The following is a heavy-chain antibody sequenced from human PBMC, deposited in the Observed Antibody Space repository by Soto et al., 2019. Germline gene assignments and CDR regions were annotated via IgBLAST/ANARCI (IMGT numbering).Heavy chain of an antibody. CDR3: ARAHYYDSSGFSPGGY. CDR1: GFTFSTYW. CDR2: IKQDGSEK. J-gene: IGHJ4*02. V-gene: IGHV3-7*01. Sequence: EVQLVESGGGLVQPGGSLRLSCSASGFTFSTYWMSWVRQAPGKGLEWVANIKQDGSEKYYVDSVRGRFTISRDTAKNSLYLQMNSLRAEDTAVYYCARAHYYDSSGFSPGGYWGQGTLVTVSS. D-gene: IGHD3-22*01.